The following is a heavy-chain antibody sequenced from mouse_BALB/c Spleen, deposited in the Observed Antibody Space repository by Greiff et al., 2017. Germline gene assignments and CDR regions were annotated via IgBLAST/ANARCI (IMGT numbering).Heavy chain of an antibody. V-gene: IGHV1S56*01. CDR3: ARRSRWYFDV. CDR1: GYTFTSYY. D-gene: IGHD3-1*01. J-gene: IGHJ1*01. Sequence: VQLQESGPELVKPGASVRISCKASGYTFTSYYIHWVKQRPGQGLEWIGWIYPGNVNTKYNEKFKGKATLTADKSSSTAYLQLSSLTSEDTAVYYCARRSRWYFDVWGAGTTVTVSS. CDR2: IYPGNVNT.